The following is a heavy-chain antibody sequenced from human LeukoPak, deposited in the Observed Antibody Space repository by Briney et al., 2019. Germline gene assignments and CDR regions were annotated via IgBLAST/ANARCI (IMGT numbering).Heavy chain of an antibody. V-gene: IGHV3-64*01. J-gene: IGHJ4*02. CDR1: GFTFSSYA. D-gene: IGHD3-22*01. CDR3: AKDVDYDSSGYLSY. Sequence: PGGSLRLSCAASGFTFSSYAMHWVRQAPGKGLEYVSAISSNGGSTYYANSVKGGFTISRDNSKNTLYLQMNSLRAEDTAVYYCAKDVDYDSSGYLSYWGQGTLVTVSS. CDR2: ISSNGGST.